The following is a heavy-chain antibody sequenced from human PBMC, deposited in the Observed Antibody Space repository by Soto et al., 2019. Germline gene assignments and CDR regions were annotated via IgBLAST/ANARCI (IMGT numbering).Heavy chain of an antibody. CDR3: ARSYYDYVWGSYRSAHFDY. J-gene: IGHJ4*02. D-gene: IGHD3-16*02. Sequence: ASVMVSCKASEYTFTNYQLHWVRQPPGQGLEWMGIINPSGDSTSYAQKFQGRVTMTRDTSTSTVYMELSSLRSEDTAVYYCARSYYDYVWGSYRSAHFDYWGQGTLVTVS. V-gene: IGHV1-46*01. CDR1: EYTFTNYQ. CDR2: INPSGDST.